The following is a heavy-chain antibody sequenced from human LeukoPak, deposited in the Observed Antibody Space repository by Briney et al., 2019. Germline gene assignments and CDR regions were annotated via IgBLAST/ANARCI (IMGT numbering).Heavy chain of an antibody. D-gene: IGHD3-3*01. Sequence: PGGSLRLSCAASGFTFSSYGMHWVRQAPGKGLEWVAVISYDGSNKYYADSVKGRFTISRDNSKNTLYLQMNSLRAEDTAVYYCAESSGGNYYYYGMDVWGQGTTVTVSS. CDR2: ISYDGSNK. CDR3: AESSGGNYYYYGMDV. CDR1: GFTFSSYG. J-gene: IGHJ6*02. V-gene: IGHV3-30*18.